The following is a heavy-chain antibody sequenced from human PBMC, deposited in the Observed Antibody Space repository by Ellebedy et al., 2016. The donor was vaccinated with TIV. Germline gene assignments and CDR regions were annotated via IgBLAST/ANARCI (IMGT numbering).Heavy chain of an antibody. V-gene: IGHV4-31*03. CDR1: GGSISSGGYY. CDR2: IYYSGST. D-gene: IGHD4-17*01. CDR3: ARAFSGDYGDFGTYNWFDP. J-gene: IGHJ5*02. Sequence: MPSETLSLTCTVSGGSISSGGYYWSWIRQHPEKGLEWIGYIYYSGSTYYNPSLKSRVTISVDTSKNQFSLKLSSVTAADTAVYYCARAFSGDYGDFGTYNWFDPWGQGTLVTVSS.